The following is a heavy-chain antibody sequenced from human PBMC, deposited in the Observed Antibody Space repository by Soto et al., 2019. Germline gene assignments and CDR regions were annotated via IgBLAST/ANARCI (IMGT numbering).Heavy chain of an antibody. CDR1: GFTFSSYA. V-gene: IGHV3-23*02. CDR3: AKDPTITFGGVIGLTY. Sequence: GGSLRLSCAASGFTFSSYAMSWVRQAPGKGLEWVSAISGSGGSKYYEHSVKGLFTITGENSKNTLYLQMNSLRAEDTAVYYCAKDPTITFGGVIGLTYWGQGTLVTVSS. D-gene: IGHD3-16*02. J-gene: IGHJ4*02. CDR2: ISGSGGSK.